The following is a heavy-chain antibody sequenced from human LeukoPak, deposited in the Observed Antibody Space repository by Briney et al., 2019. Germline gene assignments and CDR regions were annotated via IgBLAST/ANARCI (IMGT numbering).Heavy chain of an antibody. CDR3: AKGRARPIGRGRPKENYYYYMDV. CDR1: GFTFDDYA. CDR2: ISWNSGSI. D-gene: IGHD3-10*01. J-gene: IGHJ6*03. V-gene: IGHV3-9*01. Sequence: GGSLRLSCAASGFTFDDYAMHWVRQAPGKGLEWVSGISWNSGSIGYADSVKGRFTISRDNAKNSLYLQMNSLRAEDTALYYCAKGRARPIGRGRPKENYYYYMDVWGKGTTVTVSS.